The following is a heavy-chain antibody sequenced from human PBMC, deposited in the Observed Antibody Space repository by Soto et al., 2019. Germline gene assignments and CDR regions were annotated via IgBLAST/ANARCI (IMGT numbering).Heavy chain of an antibody. CDR1: GFTFTSSA. J-gene: IGHJ6*02. CDR3: AADGSSYYYYGMDV. V-gene: IGHV1-58*01. D-gene: IGHD1-26*01. Sequence: ASVKVSCKASGFTFTSSAVQWVRQARGQRLEWIGWIVVGSGNTNYAQKFQERVTITRDMSTSTAYMELSSLRSEDTAVYYCAADGSSYYYYGMDVWGQGTTVTVSS. CDR2: IVVGSGNT.